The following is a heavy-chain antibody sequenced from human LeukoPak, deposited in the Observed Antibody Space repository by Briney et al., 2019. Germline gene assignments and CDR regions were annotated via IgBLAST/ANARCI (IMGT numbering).Heavy chain of an antibody. V-gene: IGHV3-53*01. CDR3: AREIGYYFDNHSSRLRGRFDV. Sequence: GGSLRLTCAASGITVSTNYMNWVRQAPGKGLEWVSVIYSTDKTNYADSVQGRFTISRDPSKNTVYLQMNSLRGEDTAVYCCAREIGYYFDNHSSRLRGRFDVWGTGTTVIVSS. D-gene: IGHD3-22*01. CDR2: IYSTDKT. CDR1: GITVSTNY. J-gene: IGHJ6*04.